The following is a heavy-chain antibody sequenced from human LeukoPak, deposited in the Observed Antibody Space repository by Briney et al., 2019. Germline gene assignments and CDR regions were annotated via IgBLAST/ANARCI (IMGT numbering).Heavy chain of an antibody. V-gene: IGHV3-11*04. CDR1: GFSFSDYY. CDR3: ARCYDSSGYYSNYHMDV. D-gene: IGHD3-22*01. Sequence: GGSLRLSCAASGFSFSDYYMSWIRQAPGKGLEWVSYISTSGSTIYYADSVKGRFTISRDNAKNSLYLQMNSLRAEDTAVYYCARCYDSSGYYSNYHMDVWGKGTTVTVS. CDR2: ISTSGSTI. J-gene: IGHJ6*03.